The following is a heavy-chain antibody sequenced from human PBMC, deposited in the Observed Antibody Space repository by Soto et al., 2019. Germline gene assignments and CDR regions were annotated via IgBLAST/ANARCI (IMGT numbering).Heavy chain of an antibody. J-gene: IGHJ3*02. D-gene: IGHD3-9*01. CDR3: ASLPWENFDWSNTDYDAFDI. Sequence: PGESLKISCKGSGYSFTSYWIGWARQMPGKGLEWMGIIYPGDSDTRYSPSFQGHVTISADKSISTAYLQWSSLKASDTAMYYCASLPWENFDWSNTDYDAFDIWGQGTMVTVSS. CDR1: GYSFTSYW. CDR2: IYPGDSDT. V-gene: IGHV5-51*01.